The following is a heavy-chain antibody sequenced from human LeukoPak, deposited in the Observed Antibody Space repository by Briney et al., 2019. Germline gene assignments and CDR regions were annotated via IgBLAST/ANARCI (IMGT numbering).Heavy chain of an antibody. Sequence: SVKVSCKASGGTFSSYAISWVRQAPGQGLEWMGGIIPIFGTANYAQKFQGRVTITADESTSTAYMELSSLRSEDTAVYYCARERLSDYYDSSGYYYDGDYWGQGTLVTVSS. CDR2: IIPIFGTA. CDR1: GGTFSSYA. J-gene: IGHJ4*02. CDR3: ARERLSDYYDSSGYYYDGDY. V-gene: IGHV1-69*01. D-gene: IGHD3-22*01.